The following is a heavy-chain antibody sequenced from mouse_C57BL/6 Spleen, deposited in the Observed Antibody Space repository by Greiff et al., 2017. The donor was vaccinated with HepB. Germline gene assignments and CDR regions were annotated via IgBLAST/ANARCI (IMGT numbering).Heavy chain of an antibody. V-gene: IGHV1-62-2*01. J-gene: IGHJ2*01. CDR1: GYTFTEYT. Sequence: VKLVESGAELVKPGASVKLSCKASGYTFTEYTIHWVKQSSGQGLEWIGWFYPGSGSIKYNEKFKDKATLTADKSSSTVYMELSRLTSEDSAVYFCARHEDTHYYGGLVDYWGQGTTLTVSS. CDR2: FYPGSGSI. D-gene: IGHD1-2*01. CDR3: ARHEDTHYYGGLVDY.